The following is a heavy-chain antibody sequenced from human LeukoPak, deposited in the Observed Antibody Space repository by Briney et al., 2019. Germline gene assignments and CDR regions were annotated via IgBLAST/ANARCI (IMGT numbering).Heavy chain of an antibody. CDR1: GGSFSGYY. Sequence: SETLSLTCAVYGGSFSGYYWSWIRQPPGKGLEWIGEINHSGSTNYNPSLKSRVTISVDTSKNQFSLKLSSVTAADTAVYYCARAYYDYVWGSYDYWGQGTLVTVSS. CDR2: INHSGST. V-gene: IGHV4-34*01. CDR3: ARAYYDYVWGSYDY. D-gene: IGHD3-16*01. J-gene: IGHJ4*02.